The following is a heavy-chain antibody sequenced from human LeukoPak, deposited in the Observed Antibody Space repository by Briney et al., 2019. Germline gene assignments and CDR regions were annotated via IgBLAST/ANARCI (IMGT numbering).Heavy chain of an antibody. CDR1: GGTFSSYA. Sequence: ASVTVSCKASGGTFSSYAIRWVRQAPGAGLEWMGGVFPIFGTANYAQKFHGRVTITTDEYPSPASMELSSRRSEDTAVYYWPRAGFHPGYYYFMDVGGKGTTVTVPS. J-gene: IGHJ6*03. CDR3: PRAGFHPGYYYFMDV. D-gene: IGHD6-25*01. V-gene: IGHV1-69*05. CDR2: VFPIFGTA.